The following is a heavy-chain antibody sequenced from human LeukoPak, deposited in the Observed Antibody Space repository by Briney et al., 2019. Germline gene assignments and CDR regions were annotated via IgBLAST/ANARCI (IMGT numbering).Heavy chain of an antibody. Sequence: ASVKVSCKASGYTFTSYGISWVRQAPGQGLEWMGWISAYNGNTNYAQKLQGRVTMTTDASTSTAYMELRSLRSDDTAVYYCARAPGGGKRGYSLLPAGGYFDYWGQGTLVTVSS. D-gene: IGHD5-18*01. CDR2: ISAYNGNT. CDR3: ARAPGGGKRGYSLLPAGGYFDY. J-gene: IGHJ4*02. CDR1: GYTFTSYG. V-gene: IGHV1-18*01.